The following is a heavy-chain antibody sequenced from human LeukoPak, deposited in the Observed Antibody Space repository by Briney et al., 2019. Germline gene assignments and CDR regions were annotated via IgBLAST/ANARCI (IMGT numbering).Heavy chain of an antibody. J-gene: IGHJ4*02. Sequence: PGGSLRLSCAASGFTFSSYALSWVRQAPGKGLEWVSCVSGSGDSKYYADSVKGRFTVSRDNSKNTLYLQMNSLRAEDTAVYYCAKRGAVAGPFDYWGQGTLVTVSS. D-gene: IGHD6-19*01. CDR3: AKRGAVAGPFDY. CDR2: VSGSGDSK. CDR1: GFTFSSYA. V-gene: IGHV3-23*01.